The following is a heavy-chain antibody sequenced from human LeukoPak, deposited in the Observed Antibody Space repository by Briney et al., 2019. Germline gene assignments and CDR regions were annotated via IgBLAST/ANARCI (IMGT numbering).Heavy chain of an antibody. V-gene: IGHV4-39*07. J-gene: IGHJ4*02. D-gene: IGHD5-24*01. Sequence: PSETLSLTCTVSGGSISSSSYYWGWIRQPPGTGLEWIGSSGSAYYNPSLKSRVTISVDTSKNQFSLKLTSVTAADTAVYYCARVSRDGYQYYFDYWGQGSLVTVSS. CDR2: SGSA. CDR1: GGSISSSSYY. CDR3: ARVSRDGYQYYFDY.